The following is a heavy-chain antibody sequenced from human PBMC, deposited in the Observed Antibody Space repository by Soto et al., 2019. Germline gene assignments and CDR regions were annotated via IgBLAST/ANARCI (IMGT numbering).Heavy chain of an antibody. J-gene: IGHJ6*03. D-gene: IGHD3-10*02. CDR1: GFDFSSYS. CDR2: INEDSSYI. CDR3: VRDFGWYFRSGYMAL. V-gene: IGHV3-21*02. Sequence: EVQLVESGGGLVKPGGSLRLSCAASGFDFSSYSMNGVRQAPGKGLEWVSSINEDSSYIYYAHSLRGRFTISRDNAKESMYLPIYSLRAEDTAVYYCVRDFGWYFRSGYMALWGDGATVTVYS.